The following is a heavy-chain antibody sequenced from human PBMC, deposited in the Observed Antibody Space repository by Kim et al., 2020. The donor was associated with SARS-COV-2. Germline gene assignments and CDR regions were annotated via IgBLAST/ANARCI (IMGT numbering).Heavy chain of an antibody. CDR3: ARGPDLWWFDS. D-gene: IGHD3-10*01. V-gene: IGHV3-48*04. CDR1: GFGFHTHT. J-gene: IGHJ5*01. CDR2: VSSNSYTI. Sequence: GGSLRLSCAASGFGFHTHTMHWVRQAPGQGLEWVSCVSSNSYTIEYADSVKGRFTISRDNAKNSVSLQMNSLRAEDTAVYYCARGPDLWWFDSWGLGT.